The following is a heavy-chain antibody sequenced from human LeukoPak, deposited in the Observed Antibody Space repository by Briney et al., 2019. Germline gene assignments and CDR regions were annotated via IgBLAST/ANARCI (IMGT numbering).Heavy chain of an antibody. J-gene: IGHJ4*02. Sequence: SETLSLTCTVSGGSISSYYWSWIRQPAGKGLEWIGRIYTSGSTNYNPSLKSRVTMSVDTSKNQFSLKLSSVTAADTAVYYCARTAYYDFWSGKGFFDYWGQGTLVTVSS. V-gene: IGHV4-4*07. CDR3: ARTAYYDFWSGKGFFDY. CDR1: GGSISSYY. D-gene: IGHD3-3*01. CDR2: IYTSGST.